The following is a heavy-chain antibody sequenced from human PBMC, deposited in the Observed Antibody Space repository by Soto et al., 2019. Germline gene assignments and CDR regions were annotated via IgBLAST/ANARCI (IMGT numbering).Heavy chain of an antibody. CDR1: GFTFGSYA. CDR2: ITGSGGNT. J-gene: IGHJ2*01. V-gene: IGHV3-23*01. D-gene: IGHD3-10*01. CDR3: AKVGSYYKSFDHWYFDL. Sequence: EVQLLESGGGLVQPGGSLRLSCAASGFTFGSYAVTWVRQAPGKGLEWVSAITGSGGNTNHLDSVKGRFTISRDNSRNTLYLQMNSLRAVDTAVYYCAKVGSYYKSFDHWYFDLWGRGTLVTVSS.